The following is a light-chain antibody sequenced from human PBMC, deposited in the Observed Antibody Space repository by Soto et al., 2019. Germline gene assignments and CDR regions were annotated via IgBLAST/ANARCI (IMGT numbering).Light chain of an antibody. Sequence: MTQSPSTLSASGGDRVTITCRASQSISSWLAWYQQKPGKAPKLLIYKASSLESGVPSRFSGSGSGTEFTLTISSLQPDDFATYYCQQYNSYLWTFGQGTKVDIK. CDR2: KAS. J-gene: IGKJ1*01. V-gene: IGKV1-5*03. CDR3: QQYNSYLWT. CDR1: QSISSW.